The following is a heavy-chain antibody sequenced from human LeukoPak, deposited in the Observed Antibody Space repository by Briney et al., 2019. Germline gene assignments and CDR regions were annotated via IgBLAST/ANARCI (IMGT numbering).Heavy chain of an antibody. CDR1: GGSITGYY. Sequence: SETLSLTCTVSGGSITGYYWSWIRQPPGKGLEWVGYIFSSGSTNYNPSLKSRVTISLDTSKSQFSLKLISVTASDTAIYYCARLTKFLTTYYPTPWGQGTLVTVSS. CDR3: ARLTKFLTTYYPTP. CDR2: IFSSGST. D-gene: IGHD2/OR15-2a*01. V-gene: IGHV4-59*08. J-gene: IGHJ5*02.